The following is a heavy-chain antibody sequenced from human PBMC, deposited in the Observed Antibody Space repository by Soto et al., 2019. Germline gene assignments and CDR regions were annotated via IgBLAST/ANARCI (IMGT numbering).Heavy chain of an antibody. Sequence: GGSLRLSCAASGFTFDDYAMHWVRQAPGKGLEWVSGISWNSGSIGYADSVKGRFTISRDNAKNSLYLQMNSLRAEDTALYYCAKDILSKYSSGWDDAFDIWGQGTMVTVSS. D-gene: IGHD6-19*01. V-gene: IGHV3-9*01. CDR3: AKDILSKYSSGWDDAFDI. CDR1: GFTFDDYA. J-gene: IGHJ3*02. CDR2: ISWNSGSI.